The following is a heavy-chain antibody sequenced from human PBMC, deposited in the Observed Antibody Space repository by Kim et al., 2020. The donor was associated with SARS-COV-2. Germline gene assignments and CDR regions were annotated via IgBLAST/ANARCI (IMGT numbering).Heavy chain of an antibody. CDR2: ISSSSSYI. CDR1: GFTFSSYS. J-gene: IGHJ1*01. CDR3: ARDILDSSSWYLGYFQH. D-gene: IGHD6-13*01. V-gene: IGHV3-21*01. Sequence: GGSLRLSCAASGFTFSSYSMNWVRQAPGKGLEWVSSISSSSSYIYYVDSVKGRFTISRDNAKNSLYLQMNSLRAEDTAVYYCARDILDSSSWYLGYFQHWGQGTLVTVSS.